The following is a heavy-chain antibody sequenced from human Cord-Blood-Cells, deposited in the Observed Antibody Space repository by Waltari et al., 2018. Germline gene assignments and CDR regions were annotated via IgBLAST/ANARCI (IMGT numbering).Heavy chain of an antibody. D-gene: IGHD3-22*01. CDR1: GFTFSSYG. V-gene: IGHV3-33*01. J-gene: IGHJ4*02. Sequence: QAQLVESGGGVVQPGRSMRISCAASGFTFSSYGMHWVRQAPGKGLEWVAVSWYDGSNKYNANSVKGRFTLSRDNSKNTLYLQMNRLRAADTAVYYCARDLIYYDSSGYYPTFGYWGQGTLVTVSS. CDR2: SWYDGSNK. CDR3: ARDLIYYDSSGYYPTFGY.